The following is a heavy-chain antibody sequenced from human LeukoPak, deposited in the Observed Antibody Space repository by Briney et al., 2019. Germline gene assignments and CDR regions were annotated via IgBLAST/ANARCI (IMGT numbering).Heavy chain of an antibody. D-gene: IGHD2-15*01. CDR3: ARDRKVGYCSGGSCHYYYYYYMDV. CDR1: GYTFTSYY. CDR2: INPSGGST. J-gene: IGHJ6*03. Sequence: ASVKVSCKASGYTFTSYYMHWVRQAPGQGLEWMGIINPSGGSTSYAQKLQGRVTMTTDTSTSTAYMELRSLRSDDTAVYYCARDRKVGYCSGGSCHYYYYYYMDVWGKGTTVTVSS. V-gene: IGHV1-46*01.